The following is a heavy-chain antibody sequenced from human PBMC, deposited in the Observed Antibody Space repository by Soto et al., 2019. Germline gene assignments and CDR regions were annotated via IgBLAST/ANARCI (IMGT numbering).Heavy chain of an antibody. Sequence: SETLSLTCNVSGGSISSYKWSWIRQLPGKGLEWIGYIYYSGSTNYNPSLKSRVTISVDTSKNQFSLKLSSVTAADTAVYYCAGGTVTRQFDYWGQVTLVTVSS. CDR2: IYYSGST. CDR3: AGGTVTRQFDY. V-gene: IGHV4-59*01. J-gene: IGHJ4*02. CDR1: GGSISSYK. D-gene: IGHD4-4*01.